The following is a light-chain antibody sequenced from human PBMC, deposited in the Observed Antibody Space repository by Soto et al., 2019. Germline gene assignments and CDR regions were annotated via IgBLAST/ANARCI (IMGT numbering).Light chain of an antibody. V-gene: IGLV2-14*03. Sequence: QSALTQPASVSGSPGQSITISCTGTSSDVGAYDFVSWYQQHPDKAPKLMIYEVRNRPSGVSNRFSGSKSVNTATLTISGLQAEDEADYYCSSYTTSSTRGFGTGTKLTVL. CDR2: EVR. CDR3: SSYTTSSTRG. CDR1: SSDVGAYDF. J-gene: IGLJ1*01.